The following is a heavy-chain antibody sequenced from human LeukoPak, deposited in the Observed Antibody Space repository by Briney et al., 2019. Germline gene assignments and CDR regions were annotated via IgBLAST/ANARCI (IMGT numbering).Heavy chain of an antibody. CDR3: ARGRYSSGWYSRLGNWFDP. V-gene: IGHV1-8*01. D-gene: IGHD6-19*01. CDR1: GYTFTIYD. CDR2: MNPNSGNT. Sequence: GASVKVSCKASGYTFTIYDINWVRQATGQGLEWMGWMNPNSGNTGYAQKFQGRVTMTRNTSISTAYMELSSLRSEDTAVYYCARGRYSSGWYSRLGNWFDPWGQGTLVTVSS. J-gene: IGHJ5*02.